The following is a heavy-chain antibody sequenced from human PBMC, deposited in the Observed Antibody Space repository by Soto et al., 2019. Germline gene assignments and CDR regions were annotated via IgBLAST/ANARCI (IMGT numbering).Heavy chain of an antibody. D-gene: IGHD6-19*01. V-gene: IGHV4-39*01. Sequence: PSETLSLTCPVSGGSLSSSSYYWGWVRQPPRKGLEWIGSIYYSGSTYYNPSLKSRVTISVDTSKNQFSLKLSSVTAADTAVYYCGGTGGSGWYYRHYYYYMDVWGKGTTVTVSS. CDR2: IYYSGST. J-gene: IGHJ6*03. CDR3: GGTGGSGWYYRHYYYYMDV. CDR1: GGSLSSSSYY.